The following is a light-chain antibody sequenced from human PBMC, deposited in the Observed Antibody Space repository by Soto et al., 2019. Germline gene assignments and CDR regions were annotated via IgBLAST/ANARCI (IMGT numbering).Light chain of an antibody. Sequence: EMVMTQSPATLSVSPGERATLSYRASQSISSYLAWYQQKPGQGPRLLIYGASTRATGIPARFSGSGSGTEFTLTISSLQSEDFAVYYCQQYNKWPLTFGQGTKLEIK. CDR3: QQYNKWPLT. V-gene: IGKV3-15*01. J-gene: IGKJ2*01. CDR2: GAS. CDR1: QSISSY.